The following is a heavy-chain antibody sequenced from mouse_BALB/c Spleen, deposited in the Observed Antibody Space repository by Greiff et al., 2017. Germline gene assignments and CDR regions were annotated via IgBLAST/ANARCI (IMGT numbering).Heavy chain of an antibody. V-gene: IGHV5-4*02. D-gene: IGHD2-2*01. CDR2: ISDGGSYT. Sequence: EVLLVESGGGLVKPGGSLKLSCAASGFTFSDYYMYWVRQTPEKRLEWVATISDGGSYTYYPDSVKGRFTIARDNAKNNLCLQMSSLKSEDTDMYYCARSYGYDGRDTPFAYWGQGTLVTVSA. CDR1: GFTFSDYY. CDR3: ARSYGYDGRDTPFAY. J-gene: IGHJ3*01.